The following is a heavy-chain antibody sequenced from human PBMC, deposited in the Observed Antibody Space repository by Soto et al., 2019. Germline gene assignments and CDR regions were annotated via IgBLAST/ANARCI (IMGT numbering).Heavy chain of an antibody. D-gene: IGHD3-22*01. Sequence: LSLTCTVSGGSISSGGYYWTWIRQHPGKGLEWIGCIYYRGSTHHNPSLKSRVTISVDTSKNQFSLKLSSVTAADTAVYYCARVVDSSGYPFDYWGQGTRVTVSS. CDR1: GGSISSGGYY. CDR2: IYYRGST. V-gene: IGHV4-31*03. CDR3: ARVVDSSGYPFDY. J-gene: IGHJ4*02.